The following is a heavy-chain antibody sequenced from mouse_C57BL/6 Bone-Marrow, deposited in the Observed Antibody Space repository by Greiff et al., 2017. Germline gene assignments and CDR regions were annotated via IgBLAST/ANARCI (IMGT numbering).Heavy chain of an antibody. Sequence: QVQLQQPGAELVKPGASVKMSCKASGYTFTSYWITWVKQRPGQGLEWIGDIYPGSGSTNYNEKFKSKATLTVDTSSSTAYMPLSSLTSEDSAVYYCARDGSNYKTIYYYAMDYWGQGTSVTVSS. CDR1: GYTFTSYW. J-gene: IGHJ4*01. CDR2: IYPGSGST. CDR3: ARDGSNYKTIYYYAMDY. D-gene: IGHD2-5*01. V-gene: IGHV1-55*01.